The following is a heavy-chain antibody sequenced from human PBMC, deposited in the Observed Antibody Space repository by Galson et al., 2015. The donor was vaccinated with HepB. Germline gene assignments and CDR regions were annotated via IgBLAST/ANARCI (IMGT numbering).Heavy chain of an antibody. J-gene: IGHJ3*02. CDR2: ISYDGSNK. V-gene: IGHV3-30*04. D-gene: IGHD2-15*01. CDR1: GFTFSSYA. CDR3: ARGDIVVVVAIDAFDI. Sequence: SLRLSCAASGFTFSSYAMHWVRQAPGKGLEWVAVISYDGSNKYYGDFVKGRFTISRDNSKNTLYLQMNSLRAEDTAVYYCARGDIVVVVAIDAFDIWGQGTMVTVSS.